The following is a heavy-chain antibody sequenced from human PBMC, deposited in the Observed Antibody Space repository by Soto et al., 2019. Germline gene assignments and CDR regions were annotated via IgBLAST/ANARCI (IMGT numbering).Heavy chain of an antibody. J-gene: IGHJ3*02. CDR3: ARTYDGSGPNSGGYGFDI. D-gene: IGHD3-22*01. Sequence: QVQLQESGPGLVKPSETLSLSCSVSGGSISSYYWSWIRQPPGKGLEWIAYIYYSGSTSYNPSLKSRVSISLDTSKNPFSLKLSSVTAADTAVYYWARTYDGSGPNSGGYGFDIWGQGTMVTVSS. CDR2: IYYSGST. V-gene: IGHV4-59*01. CDR1: GGSISSYY.